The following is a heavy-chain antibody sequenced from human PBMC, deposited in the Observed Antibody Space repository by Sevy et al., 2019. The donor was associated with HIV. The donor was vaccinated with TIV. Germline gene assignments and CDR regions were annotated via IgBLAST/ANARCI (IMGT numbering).Heavy chain of an antibody. D-gene: IGHD5-12*01. CDR1: GFTFSSYS. V-gene: IGHV3-48*02. Sequence: GGSLRLSCAASGFTFSSYSMNWVRQAPGKGLEWVSYISSISSTIYYADSVKGGFTISRDNAKNSLYLQMNSLREEDTAVYYWSRDGGYDFDGMDVWGQGTTVTVSS. J-gene: IGHJ6*02. CDR3: SRDGGYDFDGMDV. CDR2: ISSISSTI.